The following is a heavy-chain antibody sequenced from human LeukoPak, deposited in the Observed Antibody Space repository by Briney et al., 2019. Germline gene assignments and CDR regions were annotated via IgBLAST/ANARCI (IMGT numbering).Heavy chain of an antibody. D-gene: IGHD3/OR15-3a*01. Sequence: PGGSLRLSCAASGFIFSSYSMNWVRQAPGKGLEWVSYITSGSTTIYYAASVKGRFTISRDNAKNSLYLEMNSLRAEDTAVYYCARADWVVFDYWGQGTLVTVSS. CDR1: GFIFSSYS. V-gene: IGHV3-48*04. CDR2: ITSGSTTI. CDR3: ARADWVVFDY. J-gene: IGHJ4*02.